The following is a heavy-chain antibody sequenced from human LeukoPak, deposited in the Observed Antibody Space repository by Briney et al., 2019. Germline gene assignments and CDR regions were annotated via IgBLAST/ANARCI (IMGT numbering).Heavy chain of an antibody. V-gene: IGHV1-69*06. CDR1: GGNFSTYA. Sequence: GASVKVSCKASGGNFSTYAISWVRQAPGQGLEWMGRIIPIFGTANYAQKFQGRVTITADKSTSTAYMELSSLRSEDTAVYYCARDPRAITGICNWFDPWGQGTLVTVSS. J-gene: IGHJ5*02. CDR2: IIPIFGTA. CDR3: ARDPRAITGICNWFDP. D-gene: IGHD1-20*01.